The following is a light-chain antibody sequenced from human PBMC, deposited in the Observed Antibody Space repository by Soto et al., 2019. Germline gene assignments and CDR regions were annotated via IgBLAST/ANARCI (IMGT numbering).Light chain of an antibody. V-gene: IGLV2-14*03. J-gene: IGLJ1*01. CDR2: DVS. CDR3: GSFAGSNYV. Sequence: QSALTQPASVSGSPGQSITISCTGTISDVGGNKFVSWYQQYPGKAPKLMLCDVSNRPSGVSNRFSGSKSGNTASLTISGLQAEDEADYYCGSFAGSNYVFGT. CDR1: ISDVGGNKF.